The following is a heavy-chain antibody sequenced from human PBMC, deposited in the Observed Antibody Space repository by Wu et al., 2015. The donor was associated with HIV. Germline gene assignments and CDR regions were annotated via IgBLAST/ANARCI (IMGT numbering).Heavy chain of an antibody. CDR2: VSSYSGDT. J-gene: IGHJ3*02. V-gene: IGHV1-18*01. Sequence: QFHLVQSGAEVKKPGASVKVSCKASPYSFTSFGISWVRQAPGQGLEWMGWVSSYSGDTKYAQEFQGRVTMSTDTSTSTAYMELRSLRSEDTAVYYCARDLRAAGSSWTDAFDIWGQGTMVTVS. D-gene: IGHD6-13*01. CDR1: PYSFTSFG. CDR3: ARDLRAAGSSWTDAFDI.